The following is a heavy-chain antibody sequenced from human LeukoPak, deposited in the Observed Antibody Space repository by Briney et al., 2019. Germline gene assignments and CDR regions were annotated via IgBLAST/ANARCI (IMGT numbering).Heavy chain of an antibody. CDR3: ARGRLTPYYDFWSGYLNINFDY. V-gene: IGHV3-30-3*01. D-gene: IGHD3-3*01. J-gene: IGHJ4*02. Sequence: PGGSLRLSCAASGFTFSSYAMHWVRQAPGKGLEWVAVISYDGSNKYYADPVKGRFTISRDNSKNTLYLQMNSLRAEDTAVYYCARGRLTPYYDFWSGYLNINFDYWGQGTLVTVSS. CDR2: ISYDGSNK. CDR1: GFTFSSYA.